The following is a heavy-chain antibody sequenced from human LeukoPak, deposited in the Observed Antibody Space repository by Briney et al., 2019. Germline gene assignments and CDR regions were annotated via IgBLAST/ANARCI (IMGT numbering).Heavy chain of an antibody. D-gene: IGHD6-13*01. J-gene: IGHJ4*02. CDR1: GFTFSSYA. CDR3: AKDSGFAIAAVPIDY. V-gene: IGHV3-23*01. CDR2: ISGSGGST. Sequence: PGGSLRLSCAASGFTFSSYAMSWVRQAPGKGLEWVSAISGSGGSTYYADSVKGRFTIPIDNSKNTLYLQMNSLRDEDTAVYYCAKDSGFAIAAVPIDYWGQGTLITVSS.